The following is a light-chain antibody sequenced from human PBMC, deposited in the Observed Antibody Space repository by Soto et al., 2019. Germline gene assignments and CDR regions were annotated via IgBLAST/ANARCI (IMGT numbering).Light chain of an antibody. CDR1: SSDVGGYNY. J-gene: IGLJ1*01. CDR3: ISYTDSSTFV. V-gene: IGLV2-14*01. CDR2: EVS. Sequence: SALTQPASVSGSPGQSITISCTGTSSDVGGYNYVSWYQQHPGKAPKLMIYEVSNRPSGVSNRFSGSKSGNTASLTISGLQDEDEADYYCISYTDSSTFVFGTGTKVTVL.